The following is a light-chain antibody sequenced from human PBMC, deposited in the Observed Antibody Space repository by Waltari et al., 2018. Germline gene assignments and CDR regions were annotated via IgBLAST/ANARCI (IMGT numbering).Light chain of an antibody. V-gene: IGKV3-20*01. J-gene: IGKJ1*01. CDR3: QHYVNLPVT. CDR2: AAS. CDR1: QSVSRA. Sequence: EIVLTQSPGTLSLSPGERATLSCRASQSVSRALAWYQQKPGQAPRFLIYAASTRATAVPDRFSGSGSGTDFSLTISRLDPEDFAVYYCQHYVNLPVTFGQGTKVEI.